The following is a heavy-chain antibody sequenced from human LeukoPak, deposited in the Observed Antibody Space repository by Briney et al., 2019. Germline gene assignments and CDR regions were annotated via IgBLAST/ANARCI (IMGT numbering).Heavy chain of an antibody. CDR3: ARQGVLLWFGELKNWFDP. Sequence: SETLSLTCTVSGGSVSTGSYYWSWIRQPAGRGLEWIGHIHTSGTVHYNASLKSRVRISIETSNNQFSLRLNSVTAADTAVYYCARQGVLLWFGELKNWFDPWGQGTLVTVSS. V-gene: IGHV4-61*09. J-gene: IGHJ5*02. D-gene: IGHD3-10*01. CDR1: GGSVSTGSYY. CDR2: IHTSGTV.